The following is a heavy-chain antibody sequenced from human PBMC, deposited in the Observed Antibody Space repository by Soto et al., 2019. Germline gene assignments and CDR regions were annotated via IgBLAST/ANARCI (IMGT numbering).Heavy chain of an antibody. CDR3: VRDGTKTLRDWFDP. D-gene: IGHD1-1*01. J-gene: IGHJ5*02. CDR1: GASISGFY. CDR2: IYATGTT. Sequence: SETLSLTYTVSGASISGFYWSWIRKSAGKGLEWIGRIYATGTTDYNPSLKSRVMMSVDTSKKQFSLKLRSVTAADTAVYYCVRDGTKTLRDWFDPWGQGISVNVSS. V-gene: IGHV4-4*07.